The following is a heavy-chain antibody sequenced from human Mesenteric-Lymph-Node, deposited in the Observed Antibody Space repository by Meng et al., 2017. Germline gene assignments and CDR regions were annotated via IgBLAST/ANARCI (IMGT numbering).Heavy chain of an antibody. V-gene: IGHV1-46*01. CDR3: ARSSPFDTMGDY. Sequence: ASVKVSCKASGYTFTGYYMHWVRQAPGQGLEWMGIINPSGGSTSYAQKFQGRVTMTRDTSTSTVYMELSSLRSEDTAVYYCARSSPFDTMGDYWGQGTLVTVSS. CDR2: INPSGGST. J-gene: IGHJ4*02. D-gene: IGHD3-10*01. CDR1: GYTFTGYY.